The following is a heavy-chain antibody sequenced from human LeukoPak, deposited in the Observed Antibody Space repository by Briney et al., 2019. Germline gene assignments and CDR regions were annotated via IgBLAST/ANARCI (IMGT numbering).Heavy chain of an antibody. CDR1: GFTFSSYA. CDR2: ISGSGGST. CDR3: ARGVDSSGWYINYYYYGMDV. D-gene: IGHD6-19*01. J-gene: IGHJ6*02. Sequence: PGGSLRLSCAASGFTFSSYAMSWVRQAPGKGLEWVSTISGSGGSTYYADSVKGRFTISRDNSKNTLYLQINSLRAEDTAVYYCARGVDSSGWYINYYYYGMDVWGQGTTVTVSS. V-gene: IGHV3-23*01.